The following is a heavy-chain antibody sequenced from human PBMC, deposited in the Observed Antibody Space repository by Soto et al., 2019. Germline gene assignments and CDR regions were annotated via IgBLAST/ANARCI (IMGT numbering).Heavy chain of an antibody. V-gene: IGHV3-30*03. J-gene: IGHJ6*02. D-gene: IGHD2-15*01. CDR2: ISYDGSNK. Sequence: QVQLVESGGGVVQPGRSLRLSCAASGFTFSSYGMHWVRQAPGKGLEWVAVISYDGSNKYYADSVKGRFTISRDNSKNTLYLQMNSLRAEDTAVYYCAGGSPPVSYYYGMDVWGQPTTVTVSS. CDR1: GFTFSSYG. CDR3: AGGSPPVSYYYGMDV.